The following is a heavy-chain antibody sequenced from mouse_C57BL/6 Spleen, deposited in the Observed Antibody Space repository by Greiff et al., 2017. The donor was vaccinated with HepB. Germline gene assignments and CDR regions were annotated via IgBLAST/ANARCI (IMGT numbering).Heavy chain of an antibody. V-gene: IGHV5-4*01. Sequence: EVQGVESGGGLVKPGGSLKLSCAASGFTFSSYAMSWVRQTPEKRLEWVATISDGGSYTYYPDNVKGRFTISRDNAKNNLYLQMSHLKSEDTAMYYWARDLVNWDWYFDVWGTGTTVTVSS. D-gene: IGHD4-1*01. J-gene: IGHJ1*03. CDR3: ARDLVNWDWYFDV. CDR2: ISDGGSYT. CDR1: GFTFSSYA.